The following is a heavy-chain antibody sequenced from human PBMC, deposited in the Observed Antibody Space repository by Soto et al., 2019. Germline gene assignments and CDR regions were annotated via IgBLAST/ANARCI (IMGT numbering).Heavy chain of an antibody. CDR2: INAYNGNT. J-gene: IGHJ4*02. CDR1: GDTFTSYD. Sequence: ASVKVSCKASGDTFTSYDIDWVRQATGQGLEWMGWINAYNGNTNYAQKLQGRVTMTTNTSTSTAYMELRSLRSDDTAVYYCARDETTVTELDYWGQGTLVTVSS. V-gene: IGHV1-18*01. D-gene: IGHD4-17*01. CDR3: ARDETTVTELDY.